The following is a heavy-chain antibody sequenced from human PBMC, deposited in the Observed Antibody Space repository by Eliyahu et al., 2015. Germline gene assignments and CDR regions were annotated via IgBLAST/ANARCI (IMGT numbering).Heavy chain of an antibody. J-gene: IGHJ6*02. CDR2: XFDPGRX. D-gene: IGHD3-16*01. CDR1: GGSVSRDY. V-gene: IGHV4-59*08. Sequence: QVQLHQSGPGQVKPSGTLSLSCSVSGGSVSRDYWXXIRXXPGKGLEWXGYXFDPGRXQYXPALLSRVTISLDRSKNEVSLMLSSVSATDTAVYYCARQSPYYASDGFDVWGQGTAVTVSS. CDR3: ARQSPYYASDGFDV.